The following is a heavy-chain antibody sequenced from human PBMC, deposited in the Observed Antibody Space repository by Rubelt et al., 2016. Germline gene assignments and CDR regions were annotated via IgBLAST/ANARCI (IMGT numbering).Heavy chain of an antibody. Sequence: QVQLVQSGAEVKKPGASVKVSCKASGYTFTSYAMHWVRQAPGQRLEWMGWINAGNGNTKYSQKFPGRVTITRDTSASTAYMELSSLRSGDPAVYYCARVIWGSGWSNNWFDPWGQGTLVTVSS. CDR3: ARVIWGSGWSNNWFDP. V-gene: IGHV1-3*01. J-gene: IGHJ5*02. CDR1: GYTFTSYA. CDR2: INAGNGNT. D-gene: IGHD6-19*01.